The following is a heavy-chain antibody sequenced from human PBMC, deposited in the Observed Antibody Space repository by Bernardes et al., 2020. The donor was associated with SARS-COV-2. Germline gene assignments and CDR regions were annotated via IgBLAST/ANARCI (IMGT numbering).Heavy chain of an antibody. Sequence: GGSLRLSCTASGFTFSTYSMNWVRQAPGKGLEWVSFISSDGSYIYYAASLQGRFTISRDNAKNSLYLQMNTLRPDDTAVYYCARGWGIRPVDPWGQGTPVTVSS. CDR1: GFTFSTYS. D-gene: IGHD3-16*01. CDR2: ISSDGSYI. CDR3: ARGWGIRPVDP. V-gene: IGHV3-21*01. J-gene: IGHJ5*02.